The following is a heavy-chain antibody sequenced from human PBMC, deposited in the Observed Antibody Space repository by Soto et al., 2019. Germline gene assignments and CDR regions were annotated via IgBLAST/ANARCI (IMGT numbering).Heavy chain of an antibody. CDR1: GGSISSSSYY. Sequence: SETLSLTCTVSGGSISSSSYYWGWIRQPPGKGLEWIGSIYYSGSTYYNPSLKSRVTISVDTSKNQFSLKLSSVTAADTAVYYCARVSTIFGVVMITGYFDVXGQGTLVTVSS. J-gene: IGHJ4*02. CDR2: IYYSGST. V-gene: IGHV4-39*07. D-gene: IGHD3-3*01. CDR3: ARVSTIFGVVMITGYFDV.